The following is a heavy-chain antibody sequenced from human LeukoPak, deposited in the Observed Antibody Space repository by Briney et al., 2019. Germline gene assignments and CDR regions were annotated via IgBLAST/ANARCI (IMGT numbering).Heavy chain of an antibody. CDR3: TTEHRGVPAANPRAFDI. CDR2: IKSKTDGGTT. V-gene: IGHV3-15*01. CDR1: GFTFSSYG. D-gene: IGHD2-2*01. J-gene: IGHJ3*02. Sequence: PGRSLRLSCAASGFTFSSYGMHWVRQAPGKGLEWVGRIKSKTDGGTTDYAAPVKGRFTISRDDSKNTLYLQMNSLKTEDTAVYYCTTEHRGVPAANPRAFDIWGQGTMVTVSS.